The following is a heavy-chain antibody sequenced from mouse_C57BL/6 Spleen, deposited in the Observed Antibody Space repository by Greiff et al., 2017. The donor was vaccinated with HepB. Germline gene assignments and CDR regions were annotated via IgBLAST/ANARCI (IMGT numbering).Heavy chain of an antibody. CDR1: GYTFTSYW. CDR2: INPSNGGT. J-gene: IGHJ4*01. CDR3: ARAWLLYAMDY. Sequence: VQLQQPGTELVKPGASVKLSRKASGYTFTSYWMHWVKQRPGQGLEWIGNINPSNGGTNYNEKFKSKATLTVDKSSSTAYMQRSSLTSEDSAVYYCARAWLLYAMDYWGQGTSVTVSS. V-gene: IGHV1-53*01. D-gene: IGHD2-3*01.